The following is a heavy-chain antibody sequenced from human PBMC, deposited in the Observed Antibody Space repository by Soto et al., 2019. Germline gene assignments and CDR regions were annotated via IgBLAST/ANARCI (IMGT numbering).Heavy chain of an antibody. CDR3: AKDIGSDFWSGSYGMDV. V-gene: IGHV3-9*01. CDR2: ISWNSGSI. CDR1: GFTFDDYA. D-gene: IGHD3-3*01. Sequence: GGSLRLSCAASGFTFDDYAMHWVRQAPGKGLEWVSGISWNSGSIGYGDSVKGRFTISRDNAKNSLYLQMNSLRAEDTALYYCAKDIGSDFWSGSYGMDVWGQGTTVTVSS. J-gene: IGHJ6*02.